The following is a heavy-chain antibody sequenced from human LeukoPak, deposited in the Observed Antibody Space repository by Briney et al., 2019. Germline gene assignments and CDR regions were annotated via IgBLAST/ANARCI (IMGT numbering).Heavy chain of an antibody. Sequence: ASVKVSCKASGYTXTGFYMHWVRQAPGQGLEWMGWINPDSGGTNYAQKFQGRVTVTRDTSISTAYMELSRLTSDDTAVYYCARLNSGYDYFDYWGQGTLVTVSS. J-gene: IGHJ4*02. V-gene: IGHV1-2*02. CDR3: ARLNSGYDYFDY. CDR2: INPDSGGT. CDR1: GYTXTGFY. D-gene: IGHD5-12*01.